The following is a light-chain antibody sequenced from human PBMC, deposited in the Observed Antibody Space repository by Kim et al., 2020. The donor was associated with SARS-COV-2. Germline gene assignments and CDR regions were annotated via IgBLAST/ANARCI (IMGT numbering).Light chain of an antibody. V-gene: IGLV3-19*01. CDR2: GKN. CDR3: NSRDSSGNHLV. CDR1: SLRSYY. J-gene: IGLJ2*01. Sequence: SSELTQDPAVSVAFGQTVRITCQGDSLRSYYASWYQQKPGQAPVLVIYGKNNRPSGIPDRFSGSSSVNTASLTLTGAQAEDEADYYCNSRDSSGNHLVFG.